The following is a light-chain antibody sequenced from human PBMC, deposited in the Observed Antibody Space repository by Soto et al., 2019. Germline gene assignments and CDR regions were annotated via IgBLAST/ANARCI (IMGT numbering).Light chain of an antibody. CDR3: GSWGDSLNSFFV. J-gene: IGLJ1*01. CDR1: SPNIGSNT. V-gene: IGLV1-44*01. CDR2: SNS. Sequence: QSVLTQPPSASGTPGQRVTISCSGSSPNIGSNTVNWYQHLPGAAPRLLIYSNSQRPSGVPDRFSGSKSGTSASLAISGLRSDDEADYYCGSWGDSLNSFFVFGTGTKLTVL.